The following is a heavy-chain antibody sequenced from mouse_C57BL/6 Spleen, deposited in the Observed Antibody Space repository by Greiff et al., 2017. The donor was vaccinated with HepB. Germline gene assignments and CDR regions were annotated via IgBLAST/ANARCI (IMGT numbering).Heavy chain of an antibody. J-gene: IGHJ2*01. CDR2: IYPGSGNT. CDR1: GYTFTDYY. D-gene: IGHD1-1*01. V-gene: IGHV1-76*01. CDR3: ARDYYGSRKYYFDY. Sequence: LEESGAELVRPGASVKLSCKASGYTFTDYYINWVKQRPGQGLEWIARIYPGSGNTYYNEKFKGKATLTAEKSSSTAYMQLSSLTSEDSAVYFCARDYYGSRKYYFDYWGQGTTLTVSS.